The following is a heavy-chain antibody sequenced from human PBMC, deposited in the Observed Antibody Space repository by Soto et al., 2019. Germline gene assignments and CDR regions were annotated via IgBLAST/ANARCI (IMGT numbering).Heavy chain of an antibody. CDR2: ISSSSSYT. CDR1: GFTFSDYY. J-gene: IGHJ4*02. Sequence: GGSLRLSCAASGFTFSDYYMSWIRQAPGKGLEWVSYISSSSSYTNYADSVKGRFTISRDNAKNSLYLQMNSLRAEDTAVYYCARDQGYCSSTSCYGGADYWGQGTLVTVSS. V-gene: IGHV3-11*06. D-gene: IGHD2-2*01. CDR3: ARDQGYCSSTSCYGGADY.